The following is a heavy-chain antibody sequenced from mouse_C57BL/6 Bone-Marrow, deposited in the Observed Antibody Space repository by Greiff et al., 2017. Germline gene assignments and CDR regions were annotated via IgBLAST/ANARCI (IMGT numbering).Heavy chain of an antibody. J-gene: IGHJ2*01. Sequence: EVKLMESGGDLVKPGGSLKLSCAASGFTFSSYGMSWVRPTPDKRLEWVATISSGGSYTYYPDSVKGRFTISRDNAKNTLYLQMSSLKSEDTAMYYCARRGGRDYWGQGTTLTVSS. D-gene: IGHD3-3*01. V-gene: IGHV5-6*02. CDR3: ARRGGRDY. CDR1: GFTFSSYG. CDR2: ISSGGSYT.